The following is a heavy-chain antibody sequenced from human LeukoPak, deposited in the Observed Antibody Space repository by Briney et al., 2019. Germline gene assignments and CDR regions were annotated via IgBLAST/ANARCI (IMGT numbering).Heavy chain of an antibody. Sequence: GGSLRLSCAASGFTFSSYWMNWARQAPGKGLEWVASINHNGNVNYYVDSVKGRFTISRDDAKNSLYLQMSNLRAEDTAVYFCASNYGGWGQGTLVTVSS. CDR2: INHNGNVN. V-gene: IGHV3-7*03. CDR3: ASNYGG. CDR1: GFTFSSYW. J-gene: IGHJ4*02. D-gene: IGHD4-11*01.